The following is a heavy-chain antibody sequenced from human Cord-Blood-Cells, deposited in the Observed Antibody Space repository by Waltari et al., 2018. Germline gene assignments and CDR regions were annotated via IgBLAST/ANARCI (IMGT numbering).Heavy chain of an antibody. CDR2: INTSSGGT. J-gene: IGHJ4*02. V-gene: IGHV1-2*02. Sequence: QVQLVQSGAEVKKPGASVKVSCKASGYTFTGYYMHWVRQAPGQGLEWMGWINTSSGGTNDAQRSQGRVTMTRDTSISTAYMELSRLRSDDTAVYYCASGVYGDYYFDYWGQGTLVTVSS. CDR1: GYTFTGYY. CDR3: ASGVYGDYYFDY. D-gene: IGHD4-17*01.